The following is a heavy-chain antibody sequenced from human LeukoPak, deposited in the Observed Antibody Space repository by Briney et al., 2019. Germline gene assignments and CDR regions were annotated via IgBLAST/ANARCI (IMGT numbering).Heavy chain of an antibody. J-gene: IGHJ5*02. D-gene: IGHD3-10*01. CDR2: ISYDGSNK. CDR3: ARDNDYYGSGSYSWFDP. V-gene: IGHV3-30-3*01. Sequence: PGGSLRLSCAASGFTFSSYAMHWGRQAPGKGLEWVAVISYDGSNKYYADSVKGRFTISRDNSKNTLYLQMNSLRAEDTAVYYCARDNDYYGSGSYSWFDPWGQGTLVTVSS. CDR1: GFTFSSYA.